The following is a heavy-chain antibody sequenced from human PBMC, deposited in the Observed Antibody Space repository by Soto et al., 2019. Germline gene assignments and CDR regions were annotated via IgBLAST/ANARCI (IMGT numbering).Heavy chain of an antibody. Sequence: SVKASCKASGGTISSYAISWVRQAPEQGLEWMGGIIPISGTANYAQKFQGRVTITADESTSTAYMELSSLRSEDTAVYYCARSQGSSTSLEIYYYYYYGMDVWGQGTTVTVSS. V-gene: IGHV1-69*13. CDR1: GGTISSYA. J-gene: IGHJ6*02. CDR3: ARSQGSSTSLEIYYYYYYGMDV. D-gene: IGHD2-2*01. CDR2: IIPISGTA.